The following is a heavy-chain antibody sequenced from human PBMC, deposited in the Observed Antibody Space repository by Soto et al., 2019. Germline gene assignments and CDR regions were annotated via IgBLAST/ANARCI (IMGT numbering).Heavy chain of an antibody. CDR3: ARDRYYGSGSYSTMPFDY. J-gene: IGHJ4*02. Sequence: ASVKVSCKASGGTFSSYAISWVRQAPGQGLEWMGGIIPIFGTANYAQKFQGRVTITADESTSTAYMELSSLRSEDTAVYYCARDRYYGSGSYSTMPFDYWDQGTLVTVSS. D-gene: IGHD3-10*01. CDR1: GGTFSSYA. CDR2: IIPIFGTA. V-gene: IGHV1-69*13.